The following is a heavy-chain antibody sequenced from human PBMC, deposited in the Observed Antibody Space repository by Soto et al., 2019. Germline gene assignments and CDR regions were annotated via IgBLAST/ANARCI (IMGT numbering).Heavy chain of an antibody. Sequence: SGPTLVNPTETLTLTCTFSGFSLRNSGTCVSWIRQPPGKALEWLALINWDDDEYYNTSLKTRLSVSKDLSKNQVVLTMTNMDPADTVIYYCARIQVYDLSTGYNSNNWFDPWGQGTQVTVSS. CDR2: INWDDDE. V-gene: IGHV2-70*01. D-gene: IGHD3-9*01. CDR3: ARIQVYDLSTGYNSNNWFDP. J-gene: IGHJ5*02. CDR1: GFSLRNSGTC.